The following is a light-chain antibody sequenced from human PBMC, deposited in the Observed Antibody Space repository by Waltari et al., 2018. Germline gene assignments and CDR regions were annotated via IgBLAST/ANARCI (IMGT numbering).Light chain of an antibody. CDR1: SSDVGAYDY. CDR3: CSFGGGYPVV. V-gene: IGLV2-11*01. CDR2: DVN. Sequence: QSALTQPRSVSGSPGQSVTISCTGTSSDVGAYDYVSWYQQHPGKAPKFMIYDVNKRPAGVPDRFSGSKSGNTASLTISGRQAEDEADYYCCSFGGGYPVVFGGGTTLTVL. J-gene: IGLJ3*02.